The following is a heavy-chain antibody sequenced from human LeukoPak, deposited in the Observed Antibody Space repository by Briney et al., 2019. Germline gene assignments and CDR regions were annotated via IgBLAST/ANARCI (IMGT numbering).Heavy chain of an antibody. J-gene: IGHJ4*02. CDR3: ARDLGGRGSGSYYNYYYFDY. CDR2: IIPILGIA. D-gene: IGHD3-10*01. V-gene: IGHV1-69*04. CDR1: GGTFSSYA. Sequence: ASVKVSCKASGGTFSSYAISWVRQAPGQGLEWVGRIIPILGIANYAQKFQGRVTITADKSTSTAYMELSSLRSEDTAVYYCARDLGGRGSGSYYNYYYFDYWGQGTLVTVSS.